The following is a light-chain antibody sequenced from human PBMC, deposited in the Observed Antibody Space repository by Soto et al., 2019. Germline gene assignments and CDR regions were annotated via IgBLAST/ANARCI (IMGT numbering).Light chain of an antibody. CDR1: QSISSW. CDR3: QQYNSYSRGT. CDR2: KAS. V-gene: IGKV1-5*03. J-gene: IGKJ1*01. Sequence: DIQMTQSPSTLSASVGDRVTITCRASQSISSWLAWYQQKPGKAPKLLIYKASSLESGGPSRFSGSGSGTEFTLTISSLQPDDFATYYCQQYNSYSRGTFGQGTKVEIK.